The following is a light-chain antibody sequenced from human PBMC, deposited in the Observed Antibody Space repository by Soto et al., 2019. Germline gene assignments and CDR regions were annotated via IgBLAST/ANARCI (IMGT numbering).Light chain of an antibody. CDR1: QGIRTG. CDR2: GAS. Sequence: AIQMTQSPSSLYASVGDRVTITCRASQGIRTGLGWYQQKPGKAPRLLIYGASTLQGGVPSRFSGSGSGTDFTLTISSLQPEDFATYYCLQDNSYPRTFGQGTKVEIK. V-gene: IGKV1-6*01. J-gene: IGKJ1*01. CDR3: LQDNSYPRT.